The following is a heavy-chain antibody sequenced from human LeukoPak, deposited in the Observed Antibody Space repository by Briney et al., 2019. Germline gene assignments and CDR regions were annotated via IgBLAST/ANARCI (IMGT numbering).Heavy chain of an antibody. J-gene: IGHJ4*02. D-gene: IGHD3-10*01. CDR1: GGSISSYY. Sequence: SETLSLTCTVSGGSISSYYWSWIRQPPGKGLEWIGYIYYSGSTNYNPSLKSRVTTSVDTSKYQFSLKLSPVTAADTAVYYCASNYYGSGSPFDYWGQGTLVTVSS. V-gene: IGHV4-59*01. CDR3: ASNYYGSGSPFDY. CDR2: IYYSGST.